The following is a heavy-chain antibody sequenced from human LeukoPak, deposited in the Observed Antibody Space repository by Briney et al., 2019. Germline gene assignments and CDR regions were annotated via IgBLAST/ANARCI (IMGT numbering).Heavy chain of an antibody. CDR3: ARVAISRNDAFEI. D-gene: IGHD1-14*01. CDR2: IYASGNT. Sequence: PSETLSLTCTVSGGSVSSASYYWTWIRQPPGKGLEWIGYIYASGNTNYNPSLKSRVTISVDTSKNQFSLKLSSVTAADTAVYYCARVAISRNDAFEIWGQGTMVTVSS. V-gene: IGHV4-61*01. J-gene: IGHJ3*02. CDR1: GGSVSSASYY.